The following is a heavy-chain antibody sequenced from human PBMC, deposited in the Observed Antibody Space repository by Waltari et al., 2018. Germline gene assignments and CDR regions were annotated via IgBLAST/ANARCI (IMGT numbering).Heavy chain of an antibody. Sequence: EVQLVESGGGLAQHGGSLRLSCAASGFTFSSYWMHWVRQTPGKGRVWVSRISDDGSATSYADSVKGRFTISRDNAKNTLYLQMNSLRVDDMAVYYCARVARTAVTTSGYYGMDVWGQGTTVTVSS. CDR3: ARVARTAVTTSGYYGMDV. CDR2: ISDDGSAT. V-gene: IGHV3-74*01. CDR1: GFTFSSYW. J-gene: IGHJ6*02. D-gene: IGHD4-17*01.